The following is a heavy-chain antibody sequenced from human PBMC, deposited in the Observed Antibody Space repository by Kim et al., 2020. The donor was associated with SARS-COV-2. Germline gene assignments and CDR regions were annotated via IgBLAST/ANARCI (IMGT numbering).Heavy chain of an antibody. CDR2: INSDGSST. V-gene: IGHV3-74*01. CDR1: GFTFSSYW. D-gene: IGHD5-12*01. J-gene: IGHJ4*02. Sequence: GGSLRLSCAASGFTFSSYWMHWVRQAPGKGLVWVSRINSDGSSTSYADSVKGRFTISRDNAKNTLYLQMNSLRAEDTAVYYCARVGYSGYDFWAAPFDYWGQGTLVTVSS. CDR3: ARVGYSGYDFWAAPFDY.